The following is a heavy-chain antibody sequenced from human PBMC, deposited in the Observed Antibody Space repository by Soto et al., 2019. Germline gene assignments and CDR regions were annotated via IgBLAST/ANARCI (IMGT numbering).Heavy chain of an antibody. Sequence: GGSLRLSCAASGFTFSGSAMHWVRQASGKGLEWVGRIRSKANSYATAYAASVKGRFTISRDDSKNTAYLQMNSLKTEDTAVYYCTRRLRGYYYYYGMDVWGQGTTVTVSS. CDR3: TRRLRGYYYYYGMDV. CDR2: IRSKANSYAT. V-gene: IGHV3-73*01. J-gene: IGHJ6*02. D-gene: IGHD3-10*01. CDR1: GFTFSGSA.